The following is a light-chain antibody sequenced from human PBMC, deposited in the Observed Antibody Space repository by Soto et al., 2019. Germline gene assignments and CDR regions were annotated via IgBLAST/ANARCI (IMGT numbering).Light chain of an antibody. CDR1: SRDVGSFNR. Sequence: QSVLTQPPSVSGSPGQSVTISCTGTSRDVGSFNRVSWYQQPPGAAPKLLIYGVINRPSGVPDRFSGSKSGNTASLTISGLQAEDEADYYCSSFTSSNTYVFGSGTKLTVL. CDR3: SSFTSSNTYV. CDR2: GVI. J-gene: IGLJ1*01. V-gene: IGLV2-18*02.